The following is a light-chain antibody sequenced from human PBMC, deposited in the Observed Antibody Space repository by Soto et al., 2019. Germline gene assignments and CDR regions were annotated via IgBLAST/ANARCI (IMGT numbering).Light chain of an antibody. V-gene: IGLV2-23*01. Sequence: QSALTQPASVSGSPGQSITISCTGTSSDVGSYNPVSWYQQHPGKAPKLMIYEGSKRPSGVSNRFSGSKSGNTASLTISGLQAEDEADYYCCSYAGSVYVFGTGTKVTVL. CDR3: CSYAGSVYV. CDR1: SSDVGSYNP. CDR2: EGS. J-gene: IGLJ1*01.